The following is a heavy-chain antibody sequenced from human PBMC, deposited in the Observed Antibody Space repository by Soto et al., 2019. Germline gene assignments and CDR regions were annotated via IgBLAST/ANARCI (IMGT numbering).Heavy chain of an antibody. CDR2: IYDSGTT. J-gene: IGHJ5*02. Sequence: SETLSLTCAVSGGSVSSGGYYWGWIRQPPGKGLEWIGKIYDSGTTYYNPSLKSRVTISVDTSKNQFSLKLSSVTAADTAVYYCASLKLGYSTFDPWGQGTLVTVSS. CDR1: GGSVSSGGYY. D-gene: IGHD5-18*01. CDR3: ASLKLGYSTFDP. V-gene: IGHV4-39*07.